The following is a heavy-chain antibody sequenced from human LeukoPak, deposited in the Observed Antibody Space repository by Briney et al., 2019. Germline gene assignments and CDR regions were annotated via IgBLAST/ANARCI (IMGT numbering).Heavy chain of an antibody. J-gene: IGHJ4*02. CDR1: GGSFSDYY. D-gene: IGHD1/OR15-1a*01. CDR3: ARGYREHQTFYSAHYFDY. Sequence: SETLSLTCAVYGGSFSDYYWNWIRQPPGKGLDWIGEINYFGSTNYNPSLKSRVTISGDTSKNQFSLRLNSVTAADTAVYYCARGYREHQTFYSAHYFDYWAQGTLVTVSS. V-gene: IGHV4-34*01. CDR2: INYFGST.